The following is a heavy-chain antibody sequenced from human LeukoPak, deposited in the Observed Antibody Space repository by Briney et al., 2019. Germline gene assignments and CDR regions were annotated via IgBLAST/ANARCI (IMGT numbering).Heavy chain of an antibody. CDR3: ARQRHIVAVPGSFDI. J-gene: IGHJ3*02. CDR1: GYSISSGYY. CDR2: IYHSGTT. D-gene: IGHD2-2*01. V-gene: IGHV4-38-2*01. Sequence: SETLSLTCAVSGYSISSGYYWGWVRQPPGQGLEWIGNIYHSGTTYYNPSLKSRVTISVDTSKNQSSLKLTSVTAADTAVYYCARQRHIVAVPGSFDIWGQGTMVTVSS.